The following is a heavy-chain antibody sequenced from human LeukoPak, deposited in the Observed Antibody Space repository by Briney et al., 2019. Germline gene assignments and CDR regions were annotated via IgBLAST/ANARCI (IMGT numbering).Heavy chain of an antibody. D-gene: IGHD6-6*01. Sequence: GGSLRLSCAASGFTVRSKYMTWVREARGKGLEWITLIYSGGSTYYADFVKGRFTISRDNSKNTLYLQMNSLRAEDTAVYYCAAYSSCDYWGQGTLVTVSS. J-gene: IGHJ4*02. CDR1: GFTVRSKY. CDR2: IYSGGST. V-gene: IGHV3-53*01. CDR3: AAYSSCDY.